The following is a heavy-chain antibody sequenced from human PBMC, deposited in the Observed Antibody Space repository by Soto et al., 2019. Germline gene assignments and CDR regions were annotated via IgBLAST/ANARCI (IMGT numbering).Heavy chain of an antibody. CDR2: ISAHNGNT. CDR1: GYTFTSYG. J-gene: IGHJ4*02. Sequence: QVHLVQSGAEVKKPGASVKVSCKASGYTFTSYGITWVRQAPGQGLEWMGWISAHNGNTDYAQKLQGRVIVTRDASSSPASMELSSLISDDTAVYSCARGRYGDYWGQGALVTVSS. D-gene: IGHD1-1*01. V-gene: IGHV1-18*01. CDR3: ARGRYGDY.